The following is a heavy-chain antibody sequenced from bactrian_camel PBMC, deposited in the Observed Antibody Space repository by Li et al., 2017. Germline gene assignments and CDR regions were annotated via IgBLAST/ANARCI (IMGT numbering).Heavy chain of an antibody. CDR3: AAAGTRASVMGPSTRTCPTDFGY. CDR2: ISIDGST. J-gene: IGHJ6*01. CDR1: GSTQWSYC. V-gene: IGHV3S55*01. D-gene: IGHD3*01. Sequence: HVQLVESGGGSVQGGGSQRLSCTTSGSTQWSYCMGWFRQAPGNECELVSTISIDGSTYYTESVKGRFTISQDNAVNTMYLQMNNLKPTDTGVYYCAAAGTRASVMGPSTRTCPTDFGYWGQGTQVTVS.